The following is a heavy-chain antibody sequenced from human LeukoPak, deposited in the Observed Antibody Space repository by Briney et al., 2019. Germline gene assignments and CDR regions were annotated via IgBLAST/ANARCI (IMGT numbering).Heavy chain of an antibody. J-gene: IGHJ5*02. Sequence: ASVKVSCKASGYTFTGCYMHWVRQAPGQGLEWMGWINPNSGGTNYAQKFQGWVTMTRDTSISTAYMELSRLRSDDTAVYYCARDLSSPLAGYYYGSGSTWFDPWGQGTLVTVSS. CDR1: GYTFTGCY. D-gene: IGHD3-10*01. CDR3: ARDLSSPLAGYYYGSGSTWFDP. V-gene: IGHV1-2*04. CDR2: INPNSGGT.